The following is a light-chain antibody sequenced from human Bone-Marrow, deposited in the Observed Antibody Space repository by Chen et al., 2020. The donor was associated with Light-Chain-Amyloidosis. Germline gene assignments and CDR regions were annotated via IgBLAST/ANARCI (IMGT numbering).Light chain of an antibody. CDR1: DLPTKY. CDR3: QSADSSGTYEVI. V-gene: IGLV3-25*03. J-gene: IGLJ2*01. Sequence: SYELTQPPSVSVSPGQTARITCSGDDLPTKYAYWYQQKPSQAPVLVIHRDTERPSGISARFSGSSSGTTATLTISGVQAEDEADYHCQSADSSGTYEVIFGGGTKLTVL. CDR2: RDT.